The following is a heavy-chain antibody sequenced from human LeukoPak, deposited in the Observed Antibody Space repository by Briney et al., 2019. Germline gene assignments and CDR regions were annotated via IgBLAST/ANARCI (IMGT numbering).Heavy chain of an antibody. CDR1: GFTFSSFA. V-gene: IGHV3-30-3*01. CDR2: ISYDGNNE. Sequence: GTSLRLSCAASGFTFSSFAMHWVRQAPGKGLEWVAVISYDGNNEYYSDSVKARFTISRDNSKNTLYLQMNSLRAEDTAVYYCAREIGGADDYWGQGTLVTVSS. J-gene: IGHJ4*02. D-gene: IGHD1-26*01. CDR3: AREIGGADDY.